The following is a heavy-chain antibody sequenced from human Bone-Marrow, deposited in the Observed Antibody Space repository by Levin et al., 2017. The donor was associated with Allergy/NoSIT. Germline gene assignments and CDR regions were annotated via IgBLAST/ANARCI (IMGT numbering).Heavy chain of an antibody. D-gene: IGHD2-2*01. Sequence: SETLSLTCTVPGGSISDYYWNWIRQPPGKELEWISNIYRSGSSNYNPSLKSRVTMSVDTSKHQFSLKLSSVTGTDTAVYYCARGHFFSRTNCYLNAFDVWGQGTRVIVSS. V-gene: IGHV4-59*08. CDR3: ARGHFFSRTNCYLNAFDV. CDR2: IYRSGSS. CDR1: GGSISDYY. J-gene: IGHJ3*01.